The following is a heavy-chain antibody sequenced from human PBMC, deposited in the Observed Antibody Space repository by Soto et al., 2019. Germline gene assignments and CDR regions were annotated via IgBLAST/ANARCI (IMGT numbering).Heavy chain of an antibody. D-gene: IGHD2-15*01. CDR3: GRYCSGGSCHTLDYYGMDV. V-gene: IGHV1-69*13. CDR1: GGTFRNYG. Sequence: ASVKVSCKASGGTFRNYGIGWVRQAPGQGLEWMGGIIPVFGTTNYAQKFQGRVTITADESTSTAYIEVSSLRSEDTAMFYCGRYCSGGSCHTLDYYGMDVWGQGPTVTVPS. CDR2: IIPVFGTT. J-gene: IGHJ6*02.